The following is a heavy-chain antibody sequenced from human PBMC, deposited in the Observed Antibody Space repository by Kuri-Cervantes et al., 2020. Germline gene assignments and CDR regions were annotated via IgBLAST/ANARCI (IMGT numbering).Heavy chain of an antibody. J-gene: IGHJ6*03. Sequence: GSLRLSCAVYGGSFSGYYWSWIRQPPGKGLEWIGELDHSGSTNYNPSLKSRVIISLDTSKNQYSLKLSSVTAADTAVYYCARQRVAMVYYYYYMDVWGKGTTVTVSS. D-gene: IGHD5-18*01. CDR2: LDHSGST. CDR3: ARQRVAMVYYYYYMDV. CDR1: GGSFSGYY. V-gene: IGHV4-34*01.